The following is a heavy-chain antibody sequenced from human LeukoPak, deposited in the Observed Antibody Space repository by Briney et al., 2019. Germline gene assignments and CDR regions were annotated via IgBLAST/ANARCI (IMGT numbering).Heavy chain of an antibody. CDR3: ARTSYYYDSSSYVSGWFDP. J-gene: IGHJ5*02. CDR1: GFTFSSYW. CDR2: ISSSSDYI. D-gene: IGHD3-22*01. Sequence: PGGSLRLSCAASGFTFSSYWMSWVRQAPGKGLEWVSSISSSSDYIYYADSVKGRFTISRDNAKNSLYLQMNSLRAEDTAVYYCARTSYYYDSSSYVSGWFDPWGQGALVTVSS. V-gene: IGHV3-21*01.